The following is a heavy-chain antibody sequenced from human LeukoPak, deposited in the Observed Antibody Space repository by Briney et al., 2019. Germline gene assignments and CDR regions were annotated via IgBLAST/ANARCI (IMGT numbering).Heavy chain of an antibody. CDR2: IYSGGST. D-gene: IGHD4-17*01. V-gene: IGHV3-53*01. Sequence: GGSLRLSCAASGFTVSSNYTTWVRQAPGKGLEWVSVIYSGGSTYSADSVQGRFTISRDNSKNTPYLQMNSLRAEDTAVYYCARAGTRGDYDAFDIWGQGTMVTVSS. CDR3: ARAGTRGDYDAFDI. CDR1: GFTVSSNY. J-gene: IGHJ3*02.